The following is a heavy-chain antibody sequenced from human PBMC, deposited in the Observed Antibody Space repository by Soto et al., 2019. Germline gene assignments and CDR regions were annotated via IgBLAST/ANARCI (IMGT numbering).Heavy chain of an antibody. V-gene: IGHV3-21*01. CDR3: ARSTPGNPFDI. J-gene: IGHJ3*02. CDR1: GFSFTSYT. Sequence: VQLVESGGGLVQPGGSLRVSCAASGFSFTSYTMNWVRQAPGKGLEWVASISAGGRSIYYADSLKGRSTVSRDNAKSSLYLQMNSLRAEDTAVYYCARSTPGNPFDIWGQGTMVTVSS. CDR2: ISAGGRSI. D-gene: IGHD3-10*01.